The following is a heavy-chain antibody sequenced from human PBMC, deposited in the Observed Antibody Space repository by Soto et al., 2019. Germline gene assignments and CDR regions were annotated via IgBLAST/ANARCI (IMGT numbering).Heavy chain of an antibody. D-gene: IGHD3-10*01. Sequence: GASVKVSCKASGYTFTGYYMHWVRQAPGQGLEWMGWINPNSGGTNYAQKFQGWVTMTRDTSISTAYMELSRLRSDDTAVYYCARSSRHYYGSGSYYKETGYYYYGMDVWGQGTTVTVSS. CDR2: INPNSGGT. J-gene: IGHJ6*02. CDR1: GYTFTGYY. CDR3: ARSSRHYYGSGSYYKETGYYYYGMDV. V-gene: IGHV1-2*04.